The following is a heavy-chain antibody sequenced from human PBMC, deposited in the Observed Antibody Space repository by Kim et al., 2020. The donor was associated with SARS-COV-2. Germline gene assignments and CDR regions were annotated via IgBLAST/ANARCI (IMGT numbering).Heavy chain of an antibody. CDR1: GYSFTNYW. J-gene: IGHJ4*02. D-gene: IGHD2-15*01. CDR2: IYPGDSDT. CDR3: ARALVYCSGDTCYSSIFDY. Sequence: GESLKISCKGSGYSFTNYWIGWVRQMPGKGLEWMGIIYPGDSDTRYSPSFQGQVTISADKSISTAYLQWSSLKASDTAMYYCARALVYCSGDTCYSSIFDYGGQGTLLTVSA. V-gene: IGHV5-51*01.